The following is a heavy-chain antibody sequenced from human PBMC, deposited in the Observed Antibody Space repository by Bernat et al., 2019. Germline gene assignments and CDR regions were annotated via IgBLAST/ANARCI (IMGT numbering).Heavy chain of an antibody. CDR3: ARGLPDAYYYDSSGFFDY. CDR2: INPNSGGT. V-gene: IGHV1-2*04. J-gene: IGHJ4*02. CDR1: GYTFTGYY. Sequence: QVQLVQSGAEVKKLGASVKVSCKASGYTFTGYYMHWVRQAPGQGLEWMGWINPNSGGTNYAQKFQGWVTMTRDTSISTAYMELSRLRSDDTAVYYCARGLPDAYYYDSSGFFDYWGQGTLVTVSS. D-gene: IGHD3-22*01.